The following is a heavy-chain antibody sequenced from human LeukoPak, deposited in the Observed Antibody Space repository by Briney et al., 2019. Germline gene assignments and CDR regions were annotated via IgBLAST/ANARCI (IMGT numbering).Heavy chain of an antibody. V-gene: IGHV1-18*01. CDR1: GYTFTSYG. J-gene: IGHJ4*02. Sequence: ASVKVSCEASGYTFTSYGISWVRQAPGQGLEWMGWISGYNGNINYAQKLQGRVTMTTDTSTSTAYMELRSLRSDDTAVYYCARGGDSSGFYYFDYWGQGTLVTVSS. CDR2: ISGYNGNI. CDR3: ARGGDSSGFYYFDY. D-gene: IGHD3-22*01.